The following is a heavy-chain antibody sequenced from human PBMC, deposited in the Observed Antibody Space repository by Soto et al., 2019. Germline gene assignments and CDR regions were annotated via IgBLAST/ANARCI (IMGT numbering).Heavy chain of an antibody. J-gene: IGHJ6*02. D-gene: IGHD1-26*01. Sequence: XESLKISCEGSEYSYTSYVVVWVRQRPGRGLEWMGIINPADSETNYGPSFQGQVTISADRSTSTAFLQWSSLKASDTAMYYCVRRAEGSPGEGYYYVALDVWGQGTTVTVSS. CDR3: VRRAEGSPGEGYYYVALDV. CDR2: INPADSET. CDR1: EYSYTSYV. V-gene: IGHV5-51*01.